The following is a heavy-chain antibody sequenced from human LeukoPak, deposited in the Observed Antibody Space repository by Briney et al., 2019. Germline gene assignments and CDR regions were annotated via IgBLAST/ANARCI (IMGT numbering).Heavy chain of an antibody. Sequence: PGGSLRLSCAASGFTFSSYAMSWVRQAPGKGLEWVSAISGSGGSTYYADSVKGRFTISRDNSKNTLYLQMNSLRAEDTAVYYCAKGEDRCCSSTSWIDYWGQGTLVTVSS. V-gene: IGHV3-23*01. CDR1: GFTFSSYA. CDR3: AKGEDRCCSSTSWIDY. J-gene: IGHJ4*02. D-gene: IGHD2-2*01. CDR2: ISGSGGST.